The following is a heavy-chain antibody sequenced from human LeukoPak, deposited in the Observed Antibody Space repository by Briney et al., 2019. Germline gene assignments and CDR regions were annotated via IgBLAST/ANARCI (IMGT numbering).Heavy chain of an antibody. D-gene: IGHD2-15*01. Sequence: GGSLRLSCAASGFTFSSYAMHWVRQAPGKGLEWVAVISYDGSNKYYADSVEGRFTISRDNSKNTLYLQMNSLRAEDTAVYYCAREDIVVVVAATYFDYWGQGTLVTVSS. CDR3: AREDIVVVVAATYFDY. J-gene: IGHJ4*02. CDR1: GFTFSSYA. CDR2: ISYDGSNK. V-gene: IGHV3-30-3*01.